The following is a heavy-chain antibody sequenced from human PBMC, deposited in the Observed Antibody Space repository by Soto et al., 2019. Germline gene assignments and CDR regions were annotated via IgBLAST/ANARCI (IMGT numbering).Heavy chain of an antibody. J-gene: IGHJ4*02. CDR1: GYTFTSYY. Sequence: QVQLVQSGAEVKKPGASVKVSCKASGYTFTSYYMHWVRQAPGQGLEWLGIINPSGGSTSYAQKFQGRVTMTRDTYTSTVYMERRSLRSEDTAVYYCAREGGEVVVPAEPYYFDYWGQGTLVTVSS. CDR3: AREGGEVVVPAEPYYFDY. CDR2: INPSGGST. V-gene: IGHV1-46*03. D-gene: IGHD2-2*01.